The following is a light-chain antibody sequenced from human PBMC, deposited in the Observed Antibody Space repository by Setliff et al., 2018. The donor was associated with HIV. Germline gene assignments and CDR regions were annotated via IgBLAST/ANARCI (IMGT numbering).Light chain of an antibody. J-gene: IGLJ1*01. V-gene: IGLV3-21*04. Sequence: SYELTQPPSVSVAPGKTARITCGGNNMGSKSVHWYQQKPGRAPVLVIYYDSDRPSGLPERFSGSNSGNTATLTISRVEAGDEADYYCQVWDSSSDHDVFGTGTKVTVL. CDR1: NMGSKS. CDR2: YDS. CDR3: QVWDSSSDHDV.